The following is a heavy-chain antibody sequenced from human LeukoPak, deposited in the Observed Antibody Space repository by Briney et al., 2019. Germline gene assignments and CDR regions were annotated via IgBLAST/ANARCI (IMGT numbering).Heavy chain of an antibody. V-gene: IGHV1-18*01. Sequence: GASAKVSCKASGYTFTSYGISWVRQAPGQGLEWRGWISGYNGNTIYAQKLQGRVSMTTDTSTSTAYMDLRSLRSDDTAVYYCARDYCNNPTCHTREFDYWGQGTLVTVSS. CDR1: GYTFTSYG. D-gene: IGHD2-21*02. CDR3: ARDYCNNPTCHTREFDY. CDR2: ISGYNGNT. J-gene: IGHJ4*02.